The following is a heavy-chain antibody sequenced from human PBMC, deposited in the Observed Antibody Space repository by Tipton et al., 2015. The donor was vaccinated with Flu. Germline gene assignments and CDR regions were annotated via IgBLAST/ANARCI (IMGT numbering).Heavy chain of an antibody. D-gene: IGHD3-10*01. J-gene: IGHJ4*02. CDR1: NYSISSAYY. CDR2: ISHSGRT. Sequence: TLSLICAVSNYSISSAYYWGRIRQPPGKGLEWIGCISHSGRTYYNPSLKSRVTISVDMAKNQFSQRLSSVTAAGTAVYYCARTTYYYGSGSSDYWGQGTLVTVSS. V-gene: IGHV4-38-2*01. CDR3: ARTTYYYGSGSSDY.